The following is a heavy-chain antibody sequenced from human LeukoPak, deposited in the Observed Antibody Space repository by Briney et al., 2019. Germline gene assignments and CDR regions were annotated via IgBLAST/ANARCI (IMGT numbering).Heavy chain of an antibody. CDR3: ARGQGYSYGYEWFDP. CDR1: GGSISSSNYY. CDR2: IYYSGST. J-gene: IGHJ5*02. V-gene: IGHV4-61*05. Sequence: MPSETLSLTCTVSGGSISSSNYYWGWIRQPPGKGLEWIGYIYYSGSTNYNPSLKSRVTISVDTSKNQFSLKLSSVTAADTAVYYCARGQGYSYGYEWFDPWGQGTLVTVSS. D-gene: IGHD5-18*01.